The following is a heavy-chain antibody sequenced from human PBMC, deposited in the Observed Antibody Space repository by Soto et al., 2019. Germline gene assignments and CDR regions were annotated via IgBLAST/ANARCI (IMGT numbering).Heavy chain of an antibody. J-gene: IGHJ4*02. CDR3: TRTISALPGDEY. V-gene: IGHV3-7*01. CDR1: GFTFNRYW. CDR2: IKQDGSER. Sequence: EVQLVESGGGLVQPGGSLRLSCAASGFTFNRYWMGWVRQAPGKGPEWLANIKQDGSERYYVDSVKGRFTISRDNVKNSGYLQMNSLRAEDTAVYYCTRTISALPGDEYWGKGTLVTVSS. D-gene: IGHD6-6*01.